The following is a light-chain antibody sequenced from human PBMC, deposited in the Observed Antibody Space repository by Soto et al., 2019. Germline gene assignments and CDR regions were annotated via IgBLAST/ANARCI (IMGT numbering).Light chain of an antibody. CDR1: TLGSKF. V-gene: IGLV3-1*01. Sequence: SYELTQPPSVSVSPGQTANITCSGNTLGSKFVFWYQQKAGQSPMVVIYEDTKRPSGIPERFSGSNSVNTATLTISGTQALDEADFYSQAWDRGTVVFVRGTKLTLL. J-gene: IGLJ2*01. CDR2: EDT. CDR3: QAWDRGTVV.